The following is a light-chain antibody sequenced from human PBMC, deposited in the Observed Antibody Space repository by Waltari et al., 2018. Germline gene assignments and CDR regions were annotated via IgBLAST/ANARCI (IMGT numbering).Light chain of an antibody. Sequence: DIVFTQSPATLSLSPGERATLSCRAIQSIRNYLAWYQQKPGQAPRLLLYHTSHRATGIPTRFSGSGFGTDFTLTISSLEPEDFAIYYCQQRRNWPLTFGGGTKVEIK. CDR2: HTS. CDR1: QSIRNY. CDR3: QQRRNWPLT. J-gene: IGKJ4*01. V-gene: IGKV3-11*01.